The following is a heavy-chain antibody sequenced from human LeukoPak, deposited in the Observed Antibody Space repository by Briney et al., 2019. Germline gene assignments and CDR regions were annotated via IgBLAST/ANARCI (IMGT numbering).Heavy chain of an antibody. CDR2: ISGSGGST. Sequence: GGSLRLSCAASGFTFSSYAMSWVRQAPGKGLEWASGISGSGGSTFYADSVKGRFTISRDNSKNTLYLQMNSLRGEDTAVYYCANYQNYYDSSGYSDYWGQGTLVTVSS. J-gene: IGHJ4*02. V-gene: IGHV3-23*01. CDR1: GFTFSSYA. D-gene: IGHD3-22*01. CDR3: ANYQNYYDSSGYSDY.